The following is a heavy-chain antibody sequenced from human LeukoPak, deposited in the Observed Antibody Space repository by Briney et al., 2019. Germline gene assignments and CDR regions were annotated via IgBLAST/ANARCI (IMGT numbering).Heavy chain of an antibody. CDR3: ARGSGGDYVDVFDY. CDR1: EFTFDDYG. CDR2: INWNGGST. V-gene: IGHV3-20*01. J-gene: IGHJ4*02. Sequence: PGGSLRLSCAASEFTFDDYGMSWVRQAPGKGLEWASGINWNGGSTGYADSVKGRFTISRDNAKKSLNLHMNSLRAEDTALYHCARGSGGDYVDVFDYWGQGTLVTVSS. D-gene: IGHD4-17*01.